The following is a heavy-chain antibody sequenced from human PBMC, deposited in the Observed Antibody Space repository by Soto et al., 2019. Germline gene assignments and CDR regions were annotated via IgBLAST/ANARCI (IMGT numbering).Heavy chain of an antibody. CDR3: ARVLLVADYYDSSGFSGGFGY. D-gene: IGHD3-22*01. J-gene: IGHJ4*02. Sequence: ASVKVSCKASGYTFTSYGISWVRQAPGQGLEWMGWISAYNGNTNYAQKLQGRVTMITDTSTSTAYMELRSLRSDDTAVYYCARVLLVADYYDSSGFSGGFGYWGQGTLVTVSS. CDR1: GYTFTSYG. V-gene: IGHV1-18*01. CDR2: ISAYNGNT.